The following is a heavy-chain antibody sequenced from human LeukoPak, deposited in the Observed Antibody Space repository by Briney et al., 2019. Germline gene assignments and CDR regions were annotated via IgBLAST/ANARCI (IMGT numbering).Heavy chain of an antibody. D-gene: IGHD3-9*01. CDR1: GFTFSSYG. V-gene: IGHV3-23*01. CDR3: ANPLFSSFVTGYYRGAFDI. J-gene: IGHJ3*02. CDR2: ISGSGGST. Sequence: PGGSLRLSCAASGFTFSSYGMSWVRQAPGKGLEWVSAISGSGGSTYYADSVKGRFTISRDNSKNTLYLQMNSLRAEDTAVYYCANPLFSSFVTGYYRGAFDIWGQGTMVTVSS.